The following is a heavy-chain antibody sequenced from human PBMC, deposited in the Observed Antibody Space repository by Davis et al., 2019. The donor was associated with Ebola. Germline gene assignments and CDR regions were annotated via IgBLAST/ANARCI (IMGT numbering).Heavy chain of an antibody. CDR3: ARRRDYDVFDI. CDR2: ISAYNGNT. Sequence: AASVKVSCKTSGYTFTSYAMHWVRQAPGQRLEWMGWISAYNGNTNYAQKLQGRVTMTTDTSTTTAYMELRSLRSDDTAVYYCARRRDYDVFDIWGQGTMVTVSS. D-gene: IGHD2-21*01. CDR1: GYTFTSYA. V-gene: IGHV1-18*01. J-gene: IGHJ3*02.